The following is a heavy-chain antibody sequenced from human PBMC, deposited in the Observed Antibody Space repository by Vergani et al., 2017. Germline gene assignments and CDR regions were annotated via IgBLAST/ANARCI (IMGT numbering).Heavy chain of an antibody. CDR2: ISYDGSNK. Sequence: QVQLVESGGGVVQPGRSLRLSCAASGFTFSSYAMHWVRQAPGKGLEWVAVISYDGSNKYYADSVKGRFTISRDNSKNTLYLQMNSLRAEDTAVYYCAREVGSGWYDPGEGFDYWGQGTLVTVSS. D-gene: IGHD6-19*01. J-gene: IGHJ4*02. V-gene: IGHV3-30*01. CDR3: AREVGSGWYDPGEGFDY. CDR1: GFTFSSYA.